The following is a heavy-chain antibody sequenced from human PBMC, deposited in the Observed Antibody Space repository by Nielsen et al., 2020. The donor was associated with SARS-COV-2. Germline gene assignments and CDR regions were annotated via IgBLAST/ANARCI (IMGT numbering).Heavy chain of an antibody. Sequence: GGSLGLSFAASGFTFSSYAMGWFRQAPGKGLEWVSAISGSGGSTYYADSVKGRFTISRDNSKNTLYLQMNSLRAEDTAVYYCAKILERLETRENWFDPWGQGTLVTVSS. CDR1: GFTFSSYA. D-gene: IGHD1-1*01. J-gene: IGHJ5*02. V-gene: IGHV3-23*01. CDR2: ISGSGGST. CDR3: AKILERLETRENWFDP.